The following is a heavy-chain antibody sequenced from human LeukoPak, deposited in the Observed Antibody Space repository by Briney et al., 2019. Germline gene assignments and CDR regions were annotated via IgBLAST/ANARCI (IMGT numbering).Heavy chain of an antibody. Sequence: ASETLSLTCTVSGGSVSSGSYYWSWIRQPPGKGLGWIGYIYYSGSTNYNPSLNSRVTISVDTSKNQFSLKLSSVTAADTAVYYCASINSSGWEPFDYWGQGTLLTVSS. CDR3: ASINSSGWEPFDY. D-gene: IGHD6-19*01. CDR2: IYYSGST. V-gene: IGHV4-61*01. CDR1: GGSVSSGSYY. J-gene: IGHJ4*02.